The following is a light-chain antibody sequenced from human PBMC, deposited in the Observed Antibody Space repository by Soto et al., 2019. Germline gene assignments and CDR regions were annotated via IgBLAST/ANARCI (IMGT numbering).Light chain of an antibody. Sequence: QSALTQPASVSGSPGQSITISCTGTSSDVGGYNYVSWYQQHPGKAPKLMIYDVSDRPSGVSNRFSGSKSGNTASLTISGLQAEDEAYYYCSSYTSSSTRVLGGRTKLTVL. CDR1: SSDVGGYNY. V-gene: IGLV2-14*03. CDR3: SSYTSSSTRV. CDR2: DVS. J-gene: IGLJ3*02.